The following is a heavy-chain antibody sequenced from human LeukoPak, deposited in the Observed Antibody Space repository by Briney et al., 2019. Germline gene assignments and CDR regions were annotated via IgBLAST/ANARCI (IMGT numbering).Heavy chain of an antibody. CDR3: ARGMTVAANWFDP. V-gene: IGHV3-7*05. Sequence: HAGGSLRLSCAASGFTFSNYWMNWLRQARGKGLWWVANIKQDGTEKYYVDSVKGRFTISRDNADNSLNLQMNSLRAEDTAVYYCARGMTVAANWFDPWGQGTLVTVSS. CDR2: IKQDGTEK. D-gene: IGHD6-19*01. J-gene: IGHJ5*02. CDR1: GFTFSNYW.